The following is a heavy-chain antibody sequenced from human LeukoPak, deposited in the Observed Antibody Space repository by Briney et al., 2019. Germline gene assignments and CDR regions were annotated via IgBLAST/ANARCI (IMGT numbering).Heavy chain of an antibody. J-gene: IGHJ4*02. CDR2: IYYSGST. V-gene: IGHV4-59*01. CDR3: ARALIPGIAAAGTEFDY. Sequence: PSETLSLTCTVSGGSISSYYWSWIRQPPGKELEWIGYIYYSGSTNYNPSLKSRVTISVDTSKNQFSLKLSSVTAADTAVYYCARALIPGIAAAGTEFDYWGQGTLVTVSS. D-gene: IGHD6-13*01. CDR1: GGSISSYY.